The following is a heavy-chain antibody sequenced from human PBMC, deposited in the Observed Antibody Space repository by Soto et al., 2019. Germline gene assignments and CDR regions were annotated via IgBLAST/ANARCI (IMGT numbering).Heavy chain of an antibody. J-gene: IGHJ3*02. Sequence: SETLSLTCTVSGGSISTKYWSWIRQPPGKGLEWIGYVDYTGSPKYHPSLKSRVTISVDTSKNQFSLKLTSVTAADTAVYYCARDLGQWLVQGAFDIWGQGTMVTVSS. V-gene: IGHV4-59*01. D-gene: IGHD6-19*01. CDR2: VDYTGSP. CDR1: GGSISTKY. CDR3: ARDLGQWLVQGAFDI.